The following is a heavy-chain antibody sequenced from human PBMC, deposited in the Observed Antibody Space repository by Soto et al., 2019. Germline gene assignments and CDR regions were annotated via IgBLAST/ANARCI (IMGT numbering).Heavy chain of an antibody. CDR1: GGSISSYY. CDR2: INQSGST. V-gene: IGHV4-34*01. D-gene: IGHD2-8*02. J-gene: IGHJ4*02. CDR3: ARDKITGLFDY. Sequence: TSETLSLTCTVSGGSISSYYWTWIRQPPGTGLEWIGEINQSGSTNYNPSLKSRVTISVDTSKNQFSLKLTSVTAADTAVYYCARDKITGLFDYWGQGTLVTVSS.